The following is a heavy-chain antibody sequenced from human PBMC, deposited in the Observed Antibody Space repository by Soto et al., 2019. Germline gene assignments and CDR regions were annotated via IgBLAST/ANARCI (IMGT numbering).Heavy chain of an antibody. Sequence: EVQLLESGGGLVQPGGSLRLSCAASGFMFGSYAMSWVRQAPGKGLEWVSGISGSGTDTYYADAVEGRATISRNNAKNTLYLQMNGLRAEHTAIIYWAKKLRTSYYSGVAAWGPGPTVTVSS. CDR3: AKKLRTSYYSGVAA. CDR1: GFMFGSYA. CDR2: ISGSGTDT. V-gene: IGHV3-23*01. D-gene: IGHD3-10*01. J-gene: IGHJ6*02.